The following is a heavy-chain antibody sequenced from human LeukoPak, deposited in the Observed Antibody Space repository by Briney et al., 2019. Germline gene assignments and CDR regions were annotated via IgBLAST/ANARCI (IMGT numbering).Heavy chain of an antibody. D-gene: IGHD1-26*01. CDR3: AKDRTVGASYWYFDL. J-gene: IGHJ2*01. CDR2: ISSSGSGDNT. V-gene: IGHV3-23*01. CDR1: GFTFSSYA. Sequence: GGSLRLSCAASGFTFSSYAMRWVRQAPGKGLEWVSGISSSGSGDNTYYADSVKGRFTISRDSSKNTLFLHMNTLRAEDTAIYYCAKDRTVGASYWYFDLWGRGTLVTVSS.